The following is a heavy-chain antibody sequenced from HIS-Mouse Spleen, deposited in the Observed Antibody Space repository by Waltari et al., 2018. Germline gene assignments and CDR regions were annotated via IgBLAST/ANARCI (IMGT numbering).Heavy chain of an antibody. J-gene: IGHJ6*02. V-gene: IGHV3-21*01. CDR2: ISSSSSSYI. CDR3: ARPDIVATMREYYYGMDV. D-gene: IGHD5-12*01. Sequence: LEWVSSISSSSSSYIYYADSVKGRFTISRDNAKNSLYLQMNSLRAEDTAVYYCARPDIVATMREYYYGMDVWGQGTTVTVSS.